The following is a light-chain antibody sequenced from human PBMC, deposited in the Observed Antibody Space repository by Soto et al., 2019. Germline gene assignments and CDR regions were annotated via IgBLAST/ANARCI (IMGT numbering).Light chain of an antibody. CDR3: QHYNSYPWT. V-gene: IGKV1-5*01. Sequence: DSELTPAPSALSASIGDRVTITCRASQTINNWLAWYQQKPGKAPNLLIYHASNLETGVPSRFSGSAFGTEFTLTISSLQPDDFATYYCQHYNSYPWTFGQGTKVDIK. J-gene: IGKJ1*01. CDR2: HAS. CDR1: QTINNW.